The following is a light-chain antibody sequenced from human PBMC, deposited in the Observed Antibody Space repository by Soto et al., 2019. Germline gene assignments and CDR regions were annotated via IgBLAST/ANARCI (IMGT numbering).Light chain of an antibody. J-gene: IGKJ1*01. CDR1: QSISSW. V-gene: IGKV1-5*03. CDR2: KAS. Sequence: DIQMTQSNSTLSASVGDRVTITCRASQSISSWLAWYQQKPGKAPKLLIYKASSLESGVPSRFSGSGSGTEFTLTISSLQPDDFATYYCQQYNSYSPTFGQGAKVDIK. CDR3: QQYNSYSPT.